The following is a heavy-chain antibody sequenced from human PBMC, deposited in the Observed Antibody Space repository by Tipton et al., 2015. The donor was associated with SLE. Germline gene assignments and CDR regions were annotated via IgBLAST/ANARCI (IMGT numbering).Heavy chain of an antibody. CDR3: ARDSGAAAGLDAFDI. J-gene: IGHJ3*02. CDR1: GFTFSSYA. D-gene: IGHD6-13*01. V-gene: IGHV3-30*04. CDR2: ISYDGSNK. Sequence: RSLRLSCAASGFTFSSYAMHWVRQAPGKGLEWVAVISYDGSNKYYADSVKGRFTISRDNSKNTLYLQMNSLRAEDTAVYYCARDSGAAAGLDAFDIWGQGTMVTVSS.